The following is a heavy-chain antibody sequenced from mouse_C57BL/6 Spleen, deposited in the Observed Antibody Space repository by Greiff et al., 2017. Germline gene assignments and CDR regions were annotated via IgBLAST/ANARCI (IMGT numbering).Heavy chain of an antibody. Sequence: VHLVESGAELVKPGASVKISCKASGYAFSSYWMNWVKQRPGKGLEWIGQIYPGDGDTNYNGKFKGKATLTADKSSSTAYMQLSSLTSEDSAVYFCARRGTEAMDYWGQGTSVTVSS. CDR2: IYPGDGDT. J-gene: IGHJ4*01. CDR1: GYAFSSYW. D-gene: IGHD3-3*01. V-gene: IGHV1-80*01. CDR3: ARRGTEAMDY.